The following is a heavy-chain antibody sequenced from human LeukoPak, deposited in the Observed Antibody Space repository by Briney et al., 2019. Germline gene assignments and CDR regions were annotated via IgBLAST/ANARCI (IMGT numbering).Heavy chain of an antibody. V-gene: IGHV3-30*18. J-gene: IGHJ4*02. CDR3: AKGGGRYSVFDY. Sequence: GGSLRLSCAASGFTFSSYGMHWVRQAPGKGLEWVAVISYDGSNKYYADSVKGRFTISRDNSKNTLYLQMNSLRAEDTAVYYCAKGGGRYSVFDYWGQGTLVTVSS. CDR1: GFTFSSYG. CDR2: ISYDGSNK. D-gene: IGHD3-9*01.